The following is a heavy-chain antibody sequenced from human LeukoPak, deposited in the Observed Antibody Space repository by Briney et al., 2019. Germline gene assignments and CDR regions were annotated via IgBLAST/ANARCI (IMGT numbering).Heavy chain of an antibody. J-gene: IGHJ4*02. CDR3: ARETCSGSQRGFDY. D-gene: IGHD1-26*01. CDR1: GGSIRSGDYY. CDR2: IYYSGST. V-gene: IGHV4-30-4*01. Sequence: SETLSLTCTVSGGSIRSGDYYWSWIRQPPGKGLEWIGYIYYSGSTNYNPSLKSRVTISIDTSKNQFSLKLSSVTAADTAVYYCARETCSGSQRGFDYWGQGTLVTVSS.